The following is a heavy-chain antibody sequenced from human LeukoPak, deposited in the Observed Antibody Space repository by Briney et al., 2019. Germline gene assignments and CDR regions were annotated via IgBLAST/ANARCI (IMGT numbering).Heavy chain of an antibody. J-gene: IGHJ4*02. CDR3: AKRRADGPKDDDC. V-gene: IGHV3-23*01. CDR2: ISGSGRST. Sequence: HPGGSLRLSCAASGFTFSTYAMSWVRQAPGKGLDRVSVISGSGRSTFYADSVKGRFTISRDNSKNTLYLQMNGLGADDTGVYYCAKRRADGPKDDDCWGQGTVVTVSS. CDR1: GFTFSTYA.